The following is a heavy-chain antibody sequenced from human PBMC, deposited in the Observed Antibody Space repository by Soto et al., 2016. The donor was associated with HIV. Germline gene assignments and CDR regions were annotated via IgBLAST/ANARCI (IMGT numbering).Heavy chain of an antibody. Sequence: QVQLVQSGAEVKKPGASVKVSCKASGYTFTSYGISWVRQAPGKGLEWMGGFDPENSETMYAQNFQGRITMTQDTSTDTAYMELSSLRSEDTAIYYCATGLTVWGQGTMVTVSS. CDR1: GYTFTSYG. D-gene: IGHD3-16*01. CDR3: ATGLTV. CDR2: FDPENSET. J-gene: IGHJ3*01. V-gene: IGHV1-24*01.